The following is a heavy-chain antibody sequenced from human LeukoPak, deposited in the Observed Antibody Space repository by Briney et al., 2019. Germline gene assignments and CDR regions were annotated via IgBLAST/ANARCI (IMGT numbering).Heavy chain of an antibody. V-gene: IGHV3-7*01. CDR2: IKQDGSEK. CDR1: GFTFSSYW. Sequence: PGGSLRLSCAASGFTFSSYWMSWVRQAPGKGLEWVANIKQDGSEKYYVDSVKGRFTISRDNAKNSLYLQMNGLRAEDTAVYYCARALTMIVVAFDYWGQGTLVTVSS. J-gene: IGHJ4*02. CDR3: ARALTMIVVAFDY. D-gene: IGHD3-22*01.